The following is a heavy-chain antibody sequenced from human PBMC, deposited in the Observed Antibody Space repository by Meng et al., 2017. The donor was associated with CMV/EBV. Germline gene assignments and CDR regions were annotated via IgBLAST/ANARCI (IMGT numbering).Heavy chain of an antibody. J-gene: IGHJ4*02. CDR3: VRDIDSGGY. CDR2: ISYDGSNK. CDR1: GFTFSSYA. Sequence: GGSLRLSCAASGFTFSSYAMHWVRQAPGKGLEWVAVISYDGSNKYYADSVKGRFTISRDNSKNTLYLKMNSQRAEDTAVYYCVRDIDSGGYWGQGTLVTVSS. D-gene: IGHD1-26*01. V-gene: IGHV3-30-3*01.